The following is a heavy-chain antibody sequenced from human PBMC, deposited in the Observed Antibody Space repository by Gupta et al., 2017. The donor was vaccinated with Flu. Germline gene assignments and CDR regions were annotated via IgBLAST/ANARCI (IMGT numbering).Heavy chain of an antibody. D-gene: IGHD2-8*01. J-gene: IGHJ3*02. V-gene: IGHV3-11*01. Sequence: MSWIRQAPGKGLEWVSYITSSGRSIYYADSVKGRFTISRDNAKNSLFLQMDSLRVEDTAVYYCARALNMLEGVAFDIWGQGAMVTVSS. CDR2: ITSSGRSI. CDR3: ARALNMLEGVAFDI.